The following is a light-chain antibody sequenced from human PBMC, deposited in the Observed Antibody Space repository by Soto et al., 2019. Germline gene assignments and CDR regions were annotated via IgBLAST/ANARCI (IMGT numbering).Light chain of an antibody. CDR1: SSDVGGYNY. Sequence: QSVLTQPPSASGSPGQSVTISCTGTSSDVGGYNYVSWYQLHPGKAPKLMIYEVTKRPSGVPDRFSGSKSGNTASLTVSGLQAEDEADYYCSSYAGSNNYVVFGGGNKLTVL. J-gene: IGLJ2*01. CDR3: SSYAGSNNYVV. V-gene: IGLV2-8*01. CDR2: EVT.